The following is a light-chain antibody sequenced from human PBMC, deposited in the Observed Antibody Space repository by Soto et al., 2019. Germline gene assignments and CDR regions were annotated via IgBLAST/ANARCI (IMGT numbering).Light chain of an antibody. V-gene: IGKV3-15*01. CDR3: QQYNNWPGT. CDR2: GAS. CDR1: QSVSSN. J-gene: IGKJ1*01. Sequence: ELVMTQSPATLSVSPGERATLSCRASQSVSSNLAWYQQKPGQAPRLLIYGASTRATGIPARFSGSGSGTKFTLTISSLQSEDFAVYYCQQYNNWPGTFGQGTKVDIK.